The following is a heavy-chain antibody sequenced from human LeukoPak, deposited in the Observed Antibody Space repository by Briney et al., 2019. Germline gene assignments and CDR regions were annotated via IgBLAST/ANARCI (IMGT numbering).Heavy chain of an antibody. CDR1: GYTLTDYY. V-gene: IGHV1-2*02. CDR3: ARGCQYQLLIFLYYYMDV. CDR2: IHPNSGGT. J-gene: IGHJ6*03. Sequence: ASLKVSCKASGYTLTDYYIHWGRQAPRQRLEWIGWIHPNSGGTNYAQKFQGRVTMTRDTSISTAYMELSRLRSDDTAVYYCARGCQYQLLIFLYYYMDVWGKGTTVTISS. D-gene: IGHD2-2*01.